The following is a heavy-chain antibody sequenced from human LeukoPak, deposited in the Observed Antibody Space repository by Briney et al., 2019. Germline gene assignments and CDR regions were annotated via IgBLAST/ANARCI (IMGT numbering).Heavy chain of an antibody. J-gene: IGHJ4*02. D-gene: IGHD6-6*01. Sequence: PGGSLRLSCAASGFTFSSYAMTWVRQAPGKGLEWVSAISGSGGSTYYADSVKGRFTISRDNSKNTLYPQMNSLRAEDTAVYYCATDTYSSSTYDLDYWGQGTLVAVSS. V-gene: IGHV3-23*01. CDR1: GFTFSSYA. CDR2: ISGSGGST. CDR3: ATDTYSSSTYDLDY.